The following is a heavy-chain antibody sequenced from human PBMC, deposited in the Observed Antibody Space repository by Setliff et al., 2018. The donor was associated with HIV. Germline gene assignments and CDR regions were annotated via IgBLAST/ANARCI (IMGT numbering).Heavy chain of an antibody. J-gene: IGHJ6*02. CDR3: ANLRGEEAGNFYYFYFGLDV. V-gene: IGHV1-69*13. CDR1: GGSLRSLS. Sequence: SVKVSCKASGGSLRSLSINWVRQAPGQGLEWMAGTIPKFGTSNYAHKFQGRMTITADESTSTAYMELTGLRSEDTAVYYCANLRGEEAGNFYYFYFGLDVWGQGTSVTVSS. CDR2: TIPKFGTS. D-gene: IGHD2-21*02.